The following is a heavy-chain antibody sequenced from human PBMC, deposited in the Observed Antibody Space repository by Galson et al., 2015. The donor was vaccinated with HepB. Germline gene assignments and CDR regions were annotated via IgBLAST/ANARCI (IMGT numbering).Heavy chain of an antibody. D-gene: IGHD5-24*01. CDR3: ARGTQREMATITWASGADAFDI. CDR2: ISSSSSYI. V-gene: IGHV3-21*01. J-gene: IGHJ3*02. CDR1: GFTFSSYS. Sequence: SLRLSCAASGFTFSSYSMNWVRQAPGKGLEWVSSISSSSSYIYYADSVKGRFTISRDNAKNSLYLQMNSLRAEDTAVYYCARGTQREMATITWASGADAFDIWGQGTMVTVSS.